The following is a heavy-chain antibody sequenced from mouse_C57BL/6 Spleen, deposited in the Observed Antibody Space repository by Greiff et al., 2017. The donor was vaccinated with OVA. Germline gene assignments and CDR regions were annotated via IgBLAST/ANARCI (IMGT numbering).Heavy chain of an antibody. CDR1: GYTFTDYY. D-gene: IGHD2-14*01. CDR3: ARAPSVRDWYFDV. Sequence: QVQLKQSGAELVRPGASVKLSCKASGYTFTDYYINWVKQRPGQGLEWIARIYPGSGNTYYNEKFKGKATLTAEKSSSTAYMQLSSLTSEDSAVYFCARAPSVRDWYFDVWGTGTTVTVSS. CDR2: IYPGSGNT. J-gene: IGHJ1*03. V-gene: IGHV1-76*01.